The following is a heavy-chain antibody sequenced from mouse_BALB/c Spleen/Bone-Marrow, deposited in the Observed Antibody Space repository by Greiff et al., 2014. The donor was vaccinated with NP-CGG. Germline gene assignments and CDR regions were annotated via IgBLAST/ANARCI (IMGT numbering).Heavy chain of an antibody. J-gene: IGHJ4*01. CDR2: IDPANGNT. CDR3: SSSGNYEGGALDY. V-gene: IGHV14-3*02. Sequence: EVQLQQSGAELVKPGASVKLSCTASGFNIKDTYMHWVKQRPEQGLEWIGRIDPANGNTKYVPTFQGKATITADTSSNTDYLQLSSLTSEDTVVYYGSSSGNYEGGALDYWGQGTSVTVSS. CDR1: GFNIKDTY. D-gene: IGHD2-1*01.